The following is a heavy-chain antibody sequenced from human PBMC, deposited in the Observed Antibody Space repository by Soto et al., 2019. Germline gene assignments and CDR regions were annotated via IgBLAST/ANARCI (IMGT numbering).Heavy chain of an antibody. CDR2: ISAST. J-gene: IGHJ4*02. D-gene: IGHD6-13*01. CDR3: AIRMYSTRWYSLDY. V-gene: IGHV3-23*01. Sequence: EMQLLESGGGLVQAGGSLRLSCAASGFTVSSYALNWVRQAPRKGLEWVSGISASTYYADSVKGRFTISRDTSKNTLYLQMNNLRAEDTAIYFCAIRMYSTRWYSLDYWGQGTLVTVSS. CDR1: GFTVSSYA.